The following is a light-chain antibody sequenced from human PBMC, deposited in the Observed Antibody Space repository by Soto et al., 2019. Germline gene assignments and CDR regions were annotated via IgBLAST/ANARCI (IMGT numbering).Light chain of an antibody. J-gene: IGLJ1*01. CDR2: EVT. CDR1: SSDVGGYNY. Sequence: HSALTQSPSASGSPGQSVTISCIGTSSDVGGYNYVSWYQHHPGKAPKLIIYEVTKRPSGVPDRFSGSRSGTTASLTVSGLQAEDEADYYCGSYAGGNTFVFGTGTKLTVL. CDR3: GSYAGGNTFV. V-gene: IGLV2-8*01.